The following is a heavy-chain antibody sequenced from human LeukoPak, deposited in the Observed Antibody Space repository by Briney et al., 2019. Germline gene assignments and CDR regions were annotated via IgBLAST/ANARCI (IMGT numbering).Heavy chain of an antibody. Sequence: GGSLRLSCAASGFTFSSYEMNWVRQAPGKGLEWVSYISSSGGTIYYADSVKGRFTISRDNARNSLYLQMNSLRAEDTAVYYCARGGSRGMDVWGQGTTVTVSS. V-gene: IGHV3-48*03. CDR2: ISSSGGTI. J-gene: IGHJ6*02. CDR3: ARGGSRGMDV. D-gene: IGHD1-26*01. CDR1: GFTFSSYE.